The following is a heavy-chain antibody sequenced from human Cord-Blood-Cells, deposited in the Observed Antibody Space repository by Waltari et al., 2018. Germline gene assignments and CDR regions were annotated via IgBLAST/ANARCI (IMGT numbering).Heavy chain of an antibody. Sequence: QVQLVQSGAEVKKPGASVKVSCKASGYTFTSYAMHWVRQAPGQRPEWMGWINDGNGNTKYSQKFQGRVTITRDTSASTAYMELSSLRSEDTAVYYCASSGGFRELLYAFDIWGQGTMVTVSS. CDR1: GYTFTSYA. CDR3: ASSGGFRELLYAFDI. J-gene: IGHJ3*02. CDR2: INDGNGNT. D-gene: IGHD3-10*01. V-gene: IGHV1-3*01.